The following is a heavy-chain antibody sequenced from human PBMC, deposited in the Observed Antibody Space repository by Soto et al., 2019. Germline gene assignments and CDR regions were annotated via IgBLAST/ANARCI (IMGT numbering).Heavy chain of an antibody. Sequence: QVQLVESGGGVVQPGRSLRLSCAASGFTFNNYGMHCVRQAPGKGLEWVAVIWNDGNGYYYANSVKGRFTISRDNAKNTLYLRMSSLRAEDTAVYYCARRQISPPPRGAASARGGMDVWGQGTTVTVSS. CDR1: GFTFNNYG. J-gene: IGHJ6*02. CDR3: ARRQISPPPRGAASARGGMDV. V-gene: IGHV3-33*01. CDR2: IWNDGNGY. D-gene: IGHD6-13*01.